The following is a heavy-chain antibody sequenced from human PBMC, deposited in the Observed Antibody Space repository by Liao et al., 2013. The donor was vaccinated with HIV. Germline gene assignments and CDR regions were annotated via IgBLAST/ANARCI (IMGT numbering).Heavy chain of an antibody. CDR1: GGSISSYY. V-gene: IGHV4-4*07. CDR2: IYTSGST. J-gene: IGHJ6*03. CDR3: ARHQRGYSYGPGPRTNYYYYYMDV. Sequence: QVQLQESGPGLVKPSETLSLTCTVSGGSISSYYWSWIRQPAGKGLEWIGRIYTSGSTNYNPSLKSRVTMSVDTSKNQFSLKLSSVTAADTAVYYCARHQRGYSYGPGPRTNYYYYYMDVWGKGTTVTVSS. D-gene: IGHD5-18*01.